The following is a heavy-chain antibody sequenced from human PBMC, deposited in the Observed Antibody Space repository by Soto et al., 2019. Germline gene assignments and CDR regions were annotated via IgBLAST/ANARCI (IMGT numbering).Heavy chain of an antibody. CDR2: IYYSGST. CDR3: ARLGIAVAGSGYFDY. D-gene: IGHD6-19*01. CDR1: GGSISSSSYY. V-gene: IGHV4-39*01. Sequence: QLQLQESGPGLVKPSETLSLTCTVSGGSISSSSYYWGWIRQPPGKGLEWIGSIYYSGSTYYNPSLKSRVTISVDKSKNQFSLKLSSVTAADTAVYYCARLGIAVAGSGYFDYWGQGTLVTVSS. J-gene: IGHJ4*02.